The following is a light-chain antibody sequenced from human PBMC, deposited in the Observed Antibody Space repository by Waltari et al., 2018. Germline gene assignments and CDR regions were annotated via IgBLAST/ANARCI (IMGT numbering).Light chain of an antibody. CDR2: GAS. J-gene: IGKJ1*01. CDR3: QQYNNWWT. Sequence: EIVMTQSPATLSVSPGERATLSCRASQSVSSNLAWYQQKPGPAPRLLIYGASTRATGIPARFSGSGSGTEFTLTISSLQSEDFAVYYCQQYNNWWTFGQGTKVEIK. CDR1: QSVSSN. V-gene: IGKV3-15*01.